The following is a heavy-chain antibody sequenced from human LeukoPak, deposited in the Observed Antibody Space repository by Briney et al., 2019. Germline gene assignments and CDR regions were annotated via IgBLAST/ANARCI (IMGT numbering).Heavy chain of an antibody. CDR1: GFTFSSYG. J-gene: IGHJ4*02. D-gene: IGHD2-2*01. V-gene: IGHV3-30*03. CDR2: ISYDGSNK. Sequence: WGSLRLSCAASGFTFSSYGMHWVRQAPGKGLEWVAVISYDGSNKYYADSVKGRFTISRDNSKNTLYLQMNSLRAEDTAVYYCAMGSTSLLPFDYWGQGTLVTVSS. CDR3: AMGSTSLLPFDY.